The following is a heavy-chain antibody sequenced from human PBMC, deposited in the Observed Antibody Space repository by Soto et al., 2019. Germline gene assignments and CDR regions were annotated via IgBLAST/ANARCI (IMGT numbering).Heavy chain of an antibody. J-gene: IGHJ5*02. Sequence: DVRLVESGGAVVQPGGSLRLSCAASGFTFDDSTMQWVRQAPGKGLEWVSLITWDGDSTDYADSVKGRFTISRDNSKNSLYLQMNSLKTEDTALYYCAKDFVSWFDPWGQGTLVSVSS. CDR1: GFTFDDST. V-gene: IGHV3-43*01. CDR3: AKDFVSWFDP. CDR2: ITWDGDST.